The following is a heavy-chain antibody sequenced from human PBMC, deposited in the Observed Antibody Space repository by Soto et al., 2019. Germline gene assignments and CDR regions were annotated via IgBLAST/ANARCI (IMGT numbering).Heavy chain of an antibody. Sequence: GASVKVSCKASGYTFTSYYMHWVRQAPGQGLEWMGIINPSGGSTSYAQKFQGRVTMTRDTSTSTVYMELSSLRSEDTAVYYCARDRPPNSAAGRWGWFDPWGQGTLVTVSS. CDR1: GYTFTSYY. D-gene: IGHD6-13*01. CDR3: ARDRPPNSAAGRWGWFDP. CDR2: INPSGGST. V-gene: IGHV1-46*01. J-gene: IGHJ5*02.